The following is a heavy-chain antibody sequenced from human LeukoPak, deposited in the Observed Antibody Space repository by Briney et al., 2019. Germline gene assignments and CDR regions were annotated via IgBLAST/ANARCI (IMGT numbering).Heavy chain of an antibody. CDR1: GYTLTELS. J-gene: IGHJ4*02. V-gene: IGHV1-24*01. CDR3: ATITPNKGYFDY. D-gene: IGHD1/OR15-1a*01. CDR2: FDPEDGET. Sequence: ASVKVSCKVSGYTLTELSMHWVRQAPGKGLEWMGGFDPEDGETIYAQKFQGRVTMTEDTSTDTAYMELSSLRSEDTAVYYCATITPNKGYFDYWGQGTLVTVSS.